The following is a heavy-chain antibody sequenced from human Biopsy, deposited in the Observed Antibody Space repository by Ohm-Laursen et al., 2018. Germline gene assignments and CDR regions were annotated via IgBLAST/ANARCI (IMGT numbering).Heavy chain of an antibody. D-gene: IGHD4-23*01. Sequence: SDTLSLTCIVSGGSFTGHYRTWIRQPPGQGLEWIGHISHTGYTSYKSSLKSRVTISLDTSRKHFSLRLTSLAAADTAVYYCARGSNEYGGLYFPHWGQGTLVTVSS. CDR1: GGSFTGHY. CDR3: ARGSNEYGGLYFPH. CDR2: ISHTGYT. J-gene: IGHJ1*01. V-gene: IGHV4-59*11.